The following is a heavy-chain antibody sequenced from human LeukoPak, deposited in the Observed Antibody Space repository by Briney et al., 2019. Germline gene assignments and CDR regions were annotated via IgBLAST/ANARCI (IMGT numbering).Heavy chain of an antibody. CDR1: GGSINSGGYY. Sequence: PSGTLSLTCTVSGGSINSGGYYWSWIRQHPGKGLEWMGYIYYSGSTYYNPSLKSRVTISVDTSKNQFSLKLSSVTAADTAVYYCARRDSGYSYFDYWGQGTLVTVSS. CDR3: ARRDSGYSYFDY. CDR2: IYYSGST. J-gene: IGHJ4*02. D-gene: IGHD3-22*01. V-gene: IGHV4-31*03.